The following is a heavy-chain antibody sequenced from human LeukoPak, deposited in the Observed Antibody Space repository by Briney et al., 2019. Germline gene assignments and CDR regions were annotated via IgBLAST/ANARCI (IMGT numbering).Heavy chain of an antibody. CDR1: GYTFTNYY. CDR2: INPNGGST. CDR3: ARDPRLSSGYSTGILWYFDL. J-gene: IGHJ2*01. Sequence: ASVKVSCKASGYTFTNYYMHWVRHTPGQGLEWMGIINPNGGSTSYAQKSQGRVTMTRDTSTSTVYMELSSLKSEDTAVYYCARDPRLSSGYSTGILWYFDLWGRGTLVTVSS. V-gene: IGHV1-46*01. D-gene: IGHD3-22*01.